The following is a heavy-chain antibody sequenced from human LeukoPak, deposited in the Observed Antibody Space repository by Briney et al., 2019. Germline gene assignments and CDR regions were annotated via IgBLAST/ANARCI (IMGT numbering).Heavy chain of an antibody. V-gene: IGHV4-39*01. CDR1: GGSISSSSYY. D-gene: IGHD3-10*01. CDR3: ARHRAYYYGSGSYFRADAFDI. CDR2: IHYSGST. Sequence: SETLSLTCTVSGGSISSSSYYWAWIRQPPGKGLEWIGSIHYSGSTYYNPSLQSRVTISIDTSKNQFSLKLRFVTAADTAVYYCARHRAYYYGSGSYFRADAFDIWGQGTMVTVSS. J-gene: IGHJ3*02.